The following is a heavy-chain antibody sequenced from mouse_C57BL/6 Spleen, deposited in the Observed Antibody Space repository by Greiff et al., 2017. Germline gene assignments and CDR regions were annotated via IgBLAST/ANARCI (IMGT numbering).Heavy chain of an antibody. CDR2: FYPGRGSK. CDR1: GYTFTAYT. J-gene: IGHJ4*01. CDR3: ARHEDENAMDY. V-gene: IGHV1-62-2*01. Sequence: QVQLKESGAELVKPGASVKLSCKASGYTFTAYTIHWVKQRSGQGLEWIGWFYPGRGSKKYNEKFKDKATLTADKSSSTVYMELSRLTTEDSAVYFCARHEDENAMDYWGQGTSVTVSS.